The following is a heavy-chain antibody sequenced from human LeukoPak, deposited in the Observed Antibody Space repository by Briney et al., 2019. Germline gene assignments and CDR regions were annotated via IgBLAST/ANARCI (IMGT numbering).Heavy chain of an antibody. J-gene: IGHJ4*02. CDR3: ARVRGSFDTSGYSPPSYFDD. Sequence: GGSLRLYCTASGFTFSDSHMAWIRRSPGKGLEWLSYISSGAATLFYADSVKGRFTISRDNAKKSLYLQMNTLGVEDTAIYYCARVRGSFDTSGYSPPSYFDDWGQGTLVTVSS. CDR1: GFTFSDSH. CDR2: ISSGAATL. V-gene: IGHV3-11*04. D-gene: IGHD3-22*01.